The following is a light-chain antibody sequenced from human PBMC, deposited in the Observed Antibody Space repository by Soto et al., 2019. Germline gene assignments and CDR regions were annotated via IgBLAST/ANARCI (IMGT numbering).Light chain of an antibody. V-gene: IGKV1-39*01. J-gene: IGKJ4*01. CDR3: QQSYSAPLT. CDR2: STS. CDR1: QNIKKY. Sequence: DLQMTQSPSSLSASIGDRVTITCRASQNIKKYLNWYQQKPGKVPKLLIFSTSTLQSGVPSRFSGRGSGTDFTLAISNLQPEDFATYYCQQSYSAPLTFGGGTKVEIK.